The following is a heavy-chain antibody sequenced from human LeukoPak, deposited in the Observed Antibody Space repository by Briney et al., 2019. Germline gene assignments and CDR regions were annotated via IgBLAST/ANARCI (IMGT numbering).Heavy chain of an antibody. CDR2: IIPIFGTA. CDR1: GGTFSSYA. V-gene: IGHV1-69*06. J-gene: IGHJ5*02. CDR3: VVYYYGSGTPPFDP. D-gene: IGHD3-10*01. Sequence: SVKVSCKASGGTFSSYAISWVRQAPGQGLEWMGGIIPIFGTANYAQKFQGRVTITADKSTSTAYMELSSLISEDTAVYYCVVYYYGSGTPPFDPWGQGTLVTVSS.